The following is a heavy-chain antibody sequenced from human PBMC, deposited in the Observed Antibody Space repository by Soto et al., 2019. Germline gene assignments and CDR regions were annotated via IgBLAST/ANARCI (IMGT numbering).Heavy chain of an antibody. Sequence: QVQLVESGGGVVQPGRSLRLSCAASGFTFSSYGMHWVRQAPGKGLEWVAVISYDGSNKYYADSVKGRFTISRDNSKNTLYLQMNSLRAEDTAVYYCAKDSSATLTSNFDYWGQGTLVGVCS. V-gene: IGHV3-30*18. D-gene: IGHD4-17*01. CDR2: ISYDGSNK. CDR1: GFTFSSYG. CDR3: AKDSSATLTSNFDY. J-gene: IGHJ4*02.